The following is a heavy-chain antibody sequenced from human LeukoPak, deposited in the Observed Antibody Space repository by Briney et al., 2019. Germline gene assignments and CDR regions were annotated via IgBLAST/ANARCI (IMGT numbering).Heavy chain of an antibody. CDR3: AKDMSSGWYVAHDY. D-gene: IGHD6-19*01. CDR1: GFTFSIYG. J-gene: IGHJ4*02. CDR2: ISYDGSNK. Sequence: GRSLRLSCAASGFTFSIYGMHWVRQAPGKGLEWVAVISYDGSNKYYADSVKGRFTISRDNSKNTLYLQMNSLRAEDTAVYYCAKDMSSGWYVAHDYWGQGTLVTVSS. V-gene: IGHV3-30*18.